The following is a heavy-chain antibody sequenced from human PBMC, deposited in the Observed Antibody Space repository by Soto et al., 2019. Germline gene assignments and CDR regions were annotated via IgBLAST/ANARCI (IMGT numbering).Heavy chain of an antibody. CDR2: ISSTSNPI. D-gene: IGHD2-2*02. CDR3: VRGGRGYTRDDVFDI. CDR1: AFTFRSYS. Sequence: EVQLVESGGGLVKPGESLRLSCVDSAFTFRSYSMNWARQAPGKGLEWVSSISSTSNPIFYADSLEGRFTISRDNTKNSLYLQMKSLRAEDTAVYYCVRGGRGYTRDDVFDIWGQGTMVTVSS. J-gene: IGHJ3*02. V-gene: IGHV3-21*06.